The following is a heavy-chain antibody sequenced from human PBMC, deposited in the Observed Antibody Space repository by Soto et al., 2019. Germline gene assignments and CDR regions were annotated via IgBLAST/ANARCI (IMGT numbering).Heavy chain of an antibody. CDR2: TYHGGST. CDR1: GYSIGSGYY. Sequence: LSLTCAVSGYSIGSGYYWGWLRQPPGKGLEWIGSTYHGGSTYYNPSLNSRVTLSIDMTNNHVSLILNSVTAADTAVYYCARVGPWVPYYYDSSPYTFENWFDPWGQGTLVTVSS. V-gene: IGHV4-38-2*01. J-gene: IGHJ5*02. D-gene: IGHD3-22*01. CDR3: ARVGPWVPYYYDSSPYTFENWFDP.